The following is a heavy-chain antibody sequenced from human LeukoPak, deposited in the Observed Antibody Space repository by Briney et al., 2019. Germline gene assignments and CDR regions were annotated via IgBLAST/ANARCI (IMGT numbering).Heavy chain of an antibody. J-gene: IGHJ4*02. Sequence: SETLSLTRTVSGGSITGDPHYWTWIRQSAGEGLEWLGHVSASGRTTYNPSLKSRVAISVDTSKKKFFLRLDSVTAADTAVYYCARANYYDSTGCYHDYWGQGTLVTVSS. CDR3: ARANYYDSTGCYHDY. CDR1: GGSITGDPHY. D-gene: IGHD3-22*01. V-gene: IGHV4-61*09. CDR2: VSASGRT.